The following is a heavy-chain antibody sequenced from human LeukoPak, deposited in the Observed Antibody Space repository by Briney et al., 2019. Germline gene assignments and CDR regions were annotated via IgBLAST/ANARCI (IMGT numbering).Heavy chain of an antibody. CDR2: IIPIFGTA. CDR3: ARGSVPRSDFDY. D-gene: IGHD3-10*02. Sequence: SVKVSCKASGYTFTGYYMHWVRQAPGQGLEWMGGIIPIFGTANYAQKFQGRVTITADESTSTAYMELSSLRSEDTAVYYCARGSVPRSDFDYWGQGTLVTVSS. CDR1: GYTFTGYY. J-gene: IGHJ4*02. V-gene: IGHV1-69*13.